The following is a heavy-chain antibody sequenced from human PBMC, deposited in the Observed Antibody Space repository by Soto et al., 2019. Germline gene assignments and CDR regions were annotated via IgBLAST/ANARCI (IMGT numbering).Heavy chain of an antibody. J-gene: IGHJ4*02. CDR3: ASGGLYI. Sequence: EVQLVESGGGLVQPGGSLRLSCAASGFTFSNYDMHWVRQTSGKGLEWVAGIGTDGDTFYPGSVTGRFSISREDAKNSFYLQMNSLRAEDTAVYYCASGGLYICGQGTLVTVSS. CDR2: IGTDGDT. V-gene: IGHV3-13*01. D-gene: IGHD3-16*01. CDR1: GFTFSNYD.